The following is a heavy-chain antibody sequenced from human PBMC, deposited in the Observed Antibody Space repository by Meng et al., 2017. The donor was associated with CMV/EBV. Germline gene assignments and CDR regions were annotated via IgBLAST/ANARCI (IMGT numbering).Heavy chain of an antibody. CDR3: AREEAAAGRTNYYCYYGMDV. V-gene: IGHV6-1*01. J-gene: IGHJ6*02. CDR1: GDSVSSNSAA. Sequence: SETLSLTCAISGDSVSSNSAAWNWFRQSPSRGLEWLGRTYYRSKWYNDYAVSVKSRITINPDTSKNQFSLQLNSVTPEDTAVYYCAREEAAAGRTNYYCYYGMDVWGQGTTVTVSS. D-gene: IGHD6-13*01. CDR2: TYYRSKWYN.